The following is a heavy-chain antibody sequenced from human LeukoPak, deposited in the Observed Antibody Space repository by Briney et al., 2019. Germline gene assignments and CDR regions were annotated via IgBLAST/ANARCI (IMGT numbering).Heavy chain of an antibody. V-gene: IGHV1-2*02. J-gene: IGHJ5*02. CDR1: GYTFTGYY. D-gene: IGHD3-22*01. CDR2: INPNSGGT. CDR3: ARVPYYYDSSGYSWFDP. Sequence: ASVKVSCKASGYTFTGYYMHWVRQAPGQGLEWMGWINPNSGGTNYAQKFQGRVTMTGDRSISTAYMELSRLRSDDTAVYYCARVPYYYDSSGYSWFDPWGQGTLVTVSS.